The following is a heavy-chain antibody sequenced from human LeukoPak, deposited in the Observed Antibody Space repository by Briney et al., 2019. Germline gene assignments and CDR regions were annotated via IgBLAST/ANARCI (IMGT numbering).Heavy chain of an antibody. CDR2: IKSDGSST. D-gene: IGHD6-19*01. CDR1: GFTFSGYW. J-gene: IGHJ4*02. V-gene: IGHV3-74*01. Sequence: GGSLRLSCAASGFTFSGYWMHWVRQAPGKGLVWVSRIKSDGSSTTYADSVKGRFTISRDNAKNSLYLQMNSLRDEDTTVYYCARVRSGYYFDYWGQGTLVTVSS. CDR3: ARVRSGYYFDY.